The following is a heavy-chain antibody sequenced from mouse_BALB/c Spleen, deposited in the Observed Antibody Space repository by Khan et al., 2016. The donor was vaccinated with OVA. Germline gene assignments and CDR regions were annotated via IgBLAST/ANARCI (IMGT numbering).Heavy chain of an antibody. V-gene: IGHV1-4*01. J-gene: IGHJ3*01. CDR2: INPSSGYT. CDR3: ARGGAYCGNGGWFAY. Sequence: QMQLEESGAELARPGASVKMSCKASGYTFTSYTMHWVKQRPGQGLEWIGYINPSSGYTNYNQKFKDKATLTADKSSSTAYMQLSSLTSEDSAVYYGARGGAYCGNGGWFAYGGQGTLVTVAA. D-gene: IGHD2-10*01. CDR1: GYTFTSYT.